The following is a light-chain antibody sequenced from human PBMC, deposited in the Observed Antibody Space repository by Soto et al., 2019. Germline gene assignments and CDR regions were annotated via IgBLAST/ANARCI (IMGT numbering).Light chain of an antibody. CDR3: QQYKSYSPVT. J-gene: IGKJ4*01. V-gene: IGKV1-5*01. CDR2: DAS. Sequence: DIQMTQSPSTLSASVGDRVTLPCRASQTISYWLAWYQQQPGKAPKLLIYDASSLESGVPSRFSGSGSGAEFTPTISSLQPHDFATYYCQQYKSYSPVTFGGGTKVDIK. CDR1: QTISYW.